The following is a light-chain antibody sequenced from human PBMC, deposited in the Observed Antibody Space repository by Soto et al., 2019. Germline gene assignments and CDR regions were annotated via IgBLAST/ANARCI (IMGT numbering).Light chain of an antibody. CDR3: SSYTSSSTYV. Sequence: QSALTQPASVSGSPGQSITISCPGTSSDVGGYNYVSWYQQHPGKAPKLMIYDVTNRPSGVSNRFSGYKSGNTASLTISGLQAEDEADYYFSSYTSSSTYVFGTGTKVTVL. J-gene: IGLJ1*01. V-gene: IGLV2-14*03. CDR1: SSDVGGYNY. CDR2: DVT.